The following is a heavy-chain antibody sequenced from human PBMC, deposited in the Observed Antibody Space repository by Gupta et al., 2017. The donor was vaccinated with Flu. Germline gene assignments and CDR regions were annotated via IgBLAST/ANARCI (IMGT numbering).Heavy chain of an antibody. V-gene: IGHV2-5*01. D-gene: IGHD3-10*01. CDR1: GFSLSTSGVG. J-gene: IGHJ4*02. CDR2: IYWNDDK. CDR3: AHSTMVRGVMKYYFDY. Sequence: QITLKESGPTLVKPTQTLTLTCTFSGFSLSTSGVGVGWIRQPPGKALEWLALIYWNDDKRYSPSLKSRLTITKDTSKNQVVLTMTNMDPVDTATYYCAHSTMVRGVMKYYFDYWGQGTLVTVSS.